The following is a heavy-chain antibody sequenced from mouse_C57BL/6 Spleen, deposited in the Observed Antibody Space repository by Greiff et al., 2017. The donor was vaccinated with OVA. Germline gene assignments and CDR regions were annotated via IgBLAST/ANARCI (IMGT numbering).Heavy chain of an antibody. J-gene: IGHJ3*01. D-gene: IGHD1-1*01. CDR3: ARQDGSSYGFAY. V-gene: IGHV1-82*01. CDR2: IYPGDGDT. CDR1: GYAFSSSW. Sequence: VQLQQSGPELVKPGASVKISCKASGYAFSSSWMNWVKQRPGKGLEWIGRIYPGDGDTNYNGKFKGKATLTADKSSSTAYMQPSSLTSEDSAVYFCARQDGSSYGFAYWGQGTLVTVSA.